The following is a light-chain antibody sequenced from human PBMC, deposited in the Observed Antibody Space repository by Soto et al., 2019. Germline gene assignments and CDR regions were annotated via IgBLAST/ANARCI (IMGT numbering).Light chain of an antibody. CDR3: QSYDSRVV. CDR1: SSNIGAGYD. J-gene: IGLJ2*01. V-gene: IGLV1-40*01. Sequence: QSVLTQPPSVSGAPGQRVTISCTGSSSNIGAGYDVHWYQQLPGTAPKLLIYGNSNRPSGVPDRFSGSKSGTSASLAITGVQAEDEGDYYCQSYDSRVVFGGGTKLTVL. CDR2: GNS.